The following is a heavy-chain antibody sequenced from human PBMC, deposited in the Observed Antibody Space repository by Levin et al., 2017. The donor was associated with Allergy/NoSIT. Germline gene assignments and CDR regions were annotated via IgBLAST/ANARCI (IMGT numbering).Heavy chain of an antibody. V-gene: IGHV3-48*01. D-gene: IGHD6-19*01. Sequence: GGSLRLSCAAPGFTFSSYTMNWVRQAPGKGLEWVSYISTSSSSIYYADSVKGRFTISRDNAKNSLYLQMNSLRAEDTAVYYCARDRVAVAGDDVFDIWGQGTMVTVSS. J-gene: IGHJ3*02. CDR3: ARDRVAVAGDDVFDI. CDR2: ISTSSSSI. CDR1: GFTFSSYT.